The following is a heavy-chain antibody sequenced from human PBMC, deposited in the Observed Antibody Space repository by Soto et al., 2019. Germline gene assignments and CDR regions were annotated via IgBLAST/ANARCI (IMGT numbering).Heavy chain of an antibody. D-gene: IGHD3-16*01. CDR1: GGSISSGGYY. CDR2: IYYSGST. Sequence: SSETLSLTCTVPGGSISSGGYYWSWIRQHPGKGLEWIGYIYYSGSTYYNPSLKSRVTISVDTSKNQFSPKLSSVTAADTAVYYCARSTYDYVLGPWGQGTLVTVSS. V-gene: IGHV4-31*03. J-gene: IGHJ5*02. CDR3: ARSTYDYVLGP.